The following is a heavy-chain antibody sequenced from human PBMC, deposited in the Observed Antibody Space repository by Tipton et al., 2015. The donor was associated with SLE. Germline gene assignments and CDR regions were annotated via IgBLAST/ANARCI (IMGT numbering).Heavy chain of an antibody. CDR2: IYTSGDT. D-gene: IGHD6-19*01. CDR1: GGSINTYY. CDR3: ARQPLGTVAGLDY. Sequence: TPSLTCTVSGGSINTYYWSWIRQPAGKGLEWIGRIYTSGDTDYNSSLKSRVTMSVDPPKSQFSLKLSSVTAADTAVYYCARQPLGTVAGLDYWGQGTLVTVSS. V-gene: IGHV4-4*07. J-gene: IGHJ4*02.